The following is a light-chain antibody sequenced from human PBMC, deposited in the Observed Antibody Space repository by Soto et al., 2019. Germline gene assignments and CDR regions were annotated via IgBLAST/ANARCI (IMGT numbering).Light chain of an antibody. CDR1: SSNIGAGYD. J-gene: IGLJ1*01. CDR3: QSYDSSLALARV. V-gene: IGLV1-40*01. Sequence: QAVVTQPPSVSGASGQRVTISCTGSSSNIGAGYDVHWYQQLPGTAPKLLISSNNNRPSGVPDRFSVSKSGTSASLAITRLQPEDEADYYCQSYDSSLALARVFGTGTKVTVL. CDR2: SNN.